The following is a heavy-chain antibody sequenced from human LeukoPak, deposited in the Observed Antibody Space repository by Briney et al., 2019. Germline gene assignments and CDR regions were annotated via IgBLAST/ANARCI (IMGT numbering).Heavy chain of an antibody. CDR1: GFSFNNNG. CDR3: AKDKVAAAGNWYFDL. D-gene: IGHD6-13*01. J-gene: IGHJ2*01. V-gene: IGHV3-30*18. Sequence: PGGSLRPSCAASGFSFNNNGLHWVRQAPCKGLEWVAVISYDGSNKYYADSVKGRFTISRDNSKNTLYLQMNSPRAEDTAVYYCAKDKVAAAGNWYFDLWGRGTLVTVSS. CDR2: ISYDGSNK.